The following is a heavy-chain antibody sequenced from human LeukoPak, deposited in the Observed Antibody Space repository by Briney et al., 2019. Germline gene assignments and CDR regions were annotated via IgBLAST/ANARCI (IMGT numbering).Heavy chain of an antibody. Sequence: GRSLRLSCAVSGFIFSSYVLHWVRQAPGKGLEWVAVISHDGSTKYYVDSVKGRFTISRDNSKNTLYLQMNSLRPEDTAVYYCVNIAATGPDYWGQGTLVTVSS. V-gene: IGHV3-30*03. J-gene: IGHJ4*02. D-gene: IGHD6-13*01. CDR1: GFIFSSYV. CDR2: ISHDGSTK. CDR3: VNIAATGPDY.